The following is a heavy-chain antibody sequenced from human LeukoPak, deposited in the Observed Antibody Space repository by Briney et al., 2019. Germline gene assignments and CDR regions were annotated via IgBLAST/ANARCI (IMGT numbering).Heavy chain of an antibody. J-gene: IGHJ4*02. CDR2: ISYDGSNK. Sequence: GALRLSCAASGFAFSSYAMHWVRQAPGKGLEWVAVISYDGSNKYYADSVKGRFTISRDNSKNTLYLQMNSLRAEDTAVYYCARRRYNWNAIDYWGQGTLVTVSS. V-gene: IGHV3-30-3*01. D-gene: IGHD1-20*01. CDR3: ARRRYNWNAIDY. CDR1: GFAFSSYA.